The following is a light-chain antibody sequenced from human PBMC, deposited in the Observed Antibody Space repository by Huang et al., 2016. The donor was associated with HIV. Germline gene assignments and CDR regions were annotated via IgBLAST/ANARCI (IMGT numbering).Light chain of an antibody. CDR1: QSVNNYY. J-gene: IGKJ1*01. Sequence: EIVLTQSPGSLSLSTGEGATLSCRASQSVNNYYLAWYHQKPGQAPMLLIFSGSNRANDIPDRFGGGGSGKGFTLTIRSLEPEDNAMYYCQQYGSSPWTCGQGTKVEVK. CDR3: QQYGSSPWT. CDR2: SGS. V-gene: IGKV3-20*01.